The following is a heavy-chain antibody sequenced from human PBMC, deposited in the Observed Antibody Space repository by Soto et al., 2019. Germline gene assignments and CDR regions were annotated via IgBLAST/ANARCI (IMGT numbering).Heavy chain of an antibody. CDR3: ARHSKSDFWSGSGCIDY. V-gene: IGHV1-18*01. D-gene: IGHD3-3*01. J-gene: IGHJ4*02. CDR2: ISAYNGNT. CDR1: GYTFTSYG. Sequence: ASVKVSCKASGYTFTSYGISWVRQAPGQGLEWMGWISAYNGNTNYAQKLQGRVTMTTDTSTSTAYMELRSLRSDDTAVYYCARHSKSDFWSGSGCIDYWGQGTLVTVSS.